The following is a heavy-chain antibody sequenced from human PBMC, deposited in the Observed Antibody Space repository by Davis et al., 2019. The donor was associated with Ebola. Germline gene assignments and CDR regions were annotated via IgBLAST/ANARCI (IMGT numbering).Heavy chain of an antibody. CDR3: AREMGAMGRYYYYGMDV. CDR1: GYTLTELS. D-gene: IGHD1-26*01. J-gene: IGHJ6*04. CDR2: FDPEDGET. V-gene: IGHV1-24*01. Sequence: ASVKVSCKVSGYTLTELSMHWVRQAPGKGLEWMGGFDPEDGETIYAQKFQGRVTITRDTSASTAYMELSSLRSEDTAVYYCAREMGAMGRYYYYGMDVWGKGTTVTVSS.